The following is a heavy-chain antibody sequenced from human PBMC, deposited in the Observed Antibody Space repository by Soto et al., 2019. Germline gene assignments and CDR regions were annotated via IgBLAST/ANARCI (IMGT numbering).Heavy chain of an antibody. CDR1: GFTFSSYW. J-gene: IGHJ4*02. CDR3: ARDKIVGATIFDF. D-gene: IGHD1-26*01. Sequence: GGSLRLSCAASGFTFSSYWMSWVRQAPGKGLEWVANIRQDGSERYYVDSVKGRFTISRDNAKNSLYLQMNSLRAEDTAVYYCARDKIVGATIFDFWGQGTLVTVSS. V-gene: IGHV3-7*01. CDR2: IRQDGSER.